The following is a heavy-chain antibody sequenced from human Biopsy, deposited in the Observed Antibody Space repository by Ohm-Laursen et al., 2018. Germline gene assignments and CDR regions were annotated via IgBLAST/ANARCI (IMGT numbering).Heavy chain of an antibody. CDR3: AKDRGYYSDRTVPGYFDL. CDR2: VYYTGGT. V-gene: IGHV4-59*01. D-gene: IGHD3-22*01. CDR1: GGSISSYY. Sequence: SDTLSLTCNVSGGSISSYYWSWIRQPPGKGLQWIGYVYYTGGTDYNPSLQSRVTISVDTSKNHFSLRLRSVTPADTAIYYCAKDRGYYSDRTVPGYFDLWGRGTLVTVSS. J-gene: IGHJ2*01.